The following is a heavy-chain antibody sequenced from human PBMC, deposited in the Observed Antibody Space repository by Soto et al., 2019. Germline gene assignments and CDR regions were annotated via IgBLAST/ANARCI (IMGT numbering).Heavy chain of an antibody. CDR3: ARQSMVYAIHYYYGMDV. D-gene: IGHD2-8*01. J-gene: IGHJ6*02. V-gene: IGHV5-10-1*01. CDR1: GYSFTSYW. Sequence: GESLKISCKGSGYSFTSYWISWVRQMPVKGLEWMGRIDPSDSYTNYSPSFQGHVTISADKSISTAYLQWSSLKASDTAMYYCARQSMVYAIHYYYGMDVWGQGTTVTVSS. CDR2: IDPSDSYT.